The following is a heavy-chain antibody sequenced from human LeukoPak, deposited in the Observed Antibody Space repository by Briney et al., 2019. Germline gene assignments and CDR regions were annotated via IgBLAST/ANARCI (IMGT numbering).Heavy chain of an antibody. CDR3: AREAEYCSGGSCYSYYFDY. J-gene: IGHJ4*02. CDR2: IYYSGST. Sequence: PSETLSLTCTVSSGSISSGGYYWSWIRQHPGKGLEWIGYIYYSGSTYYNPSLKSRVTISVDTSKNQFSLKLSSVTAADTAVYYCAREAEYCSGGSCYSYYFDYWGQGTLVTVSS. V-gene: IGHV4-61*08. CDR1: SGSISSGGYY. D-gene: IGHD2-15*01.